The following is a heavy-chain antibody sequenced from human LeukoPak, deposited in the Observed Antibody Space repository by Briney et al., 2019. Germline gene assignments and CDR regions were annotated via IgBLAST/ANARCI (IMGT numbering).Heavy chain of an antibody. V-gene: IGHV4-39*01. J-gene: IGHJ4*02. CDR2: IYYSGST. D-gene: IGHD4-23*01. Sequence: TSSETLSLTCTVSGGSISSSSYYWGWIRQPPGKGLEWIGSIYYSGSTYYNPSLKSRVTISVDTSKNQFSLKLSSATAADTAVYYCARGEGNQFDYWGQGTLVTVSS. CDR3: ARGEGNQFDY. CDR1: GGSISSSSYY.